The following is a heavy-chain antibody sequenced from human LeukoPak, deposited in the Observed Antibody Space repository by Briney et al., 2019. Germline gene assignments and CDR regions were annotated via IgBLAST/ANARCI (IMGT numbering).Heavy chain of an antibody. J-gene: IGHJ4*02. D-gene: IGHD3-10*01. V-gene: IGHV4-59*01. CDR3: ARELIWFGGTYGFDY. CDR2: IYYSGST. CDR1: GGSISSYY. Sequence: SETLSLTCTVSGGSISSYYWSWIRQPPGKGLEWIGYIYYSGSTNYNPSLKSRVTISVDTSKNQFSLKLSSVTAADTAVYYCARELIWFGGTYGFDYWGQGTLVTVSS.